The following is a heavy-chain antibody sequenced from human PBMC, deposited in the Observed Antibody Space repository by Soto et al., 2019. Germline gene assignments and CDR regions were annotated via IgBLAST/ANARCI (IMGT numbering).Heavy chain of an antibody. V-gene: IGHV1-69*13. J-gene: IGHJ6*02. Sequence: ASVKVSCKASGGTFSSYAISWVRQAPGQGLEWMGGIIPIFGTANYAQKFQGRVTITADESTSTAYMELSSLRSEDTAVYYCARGRIVVVVAATHYYYYYGMDVWGQGTTVTVSS. CDR2: IIPIFGTA. D-gene: IGHD2-15*01. CDR3: ARGRIVVVVAATHYYYYYGMDV. CDR1: GGTFSSYA.